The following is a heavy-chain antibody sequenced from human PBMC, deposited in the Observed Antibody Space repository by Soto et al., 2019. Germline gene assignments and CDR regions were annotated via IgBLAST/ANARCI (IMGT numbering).Heavy chain of an antibody. CDR1: GFSFSRYW. D-gene: IGHD3-9*01. Sequence: EVQMVESGGGLVQPGGSLRLSCATSGFSFSRYWIHWVRQAPVKGLEWVSRIDNDGSSEIYADSVKGRFTTSRDNAKDTLYLQMNSLRAEDTAVYYCARGGYDTGYDVWGQGTMVTVAS. CDR2: IDNDGSSE. J-gene: IGHJ3*01. CDR3: ARGGYDTGYDV. V-gene: IGHV3-74*01.